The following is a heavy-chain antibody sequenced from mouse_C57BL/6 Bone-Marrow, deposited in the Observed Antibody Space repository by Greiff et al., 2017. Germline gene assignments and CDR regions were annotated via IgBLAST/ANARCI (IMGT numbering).Heavy chain of an antibody. D-gene: IGHD1-1*01. CDR2: IDPENGDT. CDR3: TSYYGYAMDY. J-gene: IGHJ4*01. CDR1: GFNIKDDY. Sequence: EVHLVESGAELVRPGASVKLSCTASGFNIKDDYMHWVKQRPEQGLEWIGWIDPENGDTEYASKFQGKATITADTSSNTAYLQLSSLTSEDTAVYYCTSYYGYAMDYWGQGTSVTVSS. V-gene: IGHV14-4*01.